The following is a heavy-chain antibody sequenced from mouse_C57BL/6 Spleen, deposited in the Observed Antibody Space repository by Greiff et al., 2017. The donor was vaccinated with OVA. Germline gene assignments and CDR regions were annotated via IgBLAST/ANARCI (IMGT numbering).Heavy chain of an antibody. CDR2: IYPGSGST. Sequence: VQLQQSGAELVKPGASVKMSCKASGYTFTSYWITWVKQRPGQGLEWIGDIYPGSGSTNYNEKFKSKATLTVDTSSSTAYMQLSSLTSEDSAVYYCAIRVPYYAMDYWGQGTSVTVSS. V-gene: IGHV1-55*01. J-gene: IGHJ4*01. CDR1: GYTFTSYW. CDR3: AIRVPYYAMDY.